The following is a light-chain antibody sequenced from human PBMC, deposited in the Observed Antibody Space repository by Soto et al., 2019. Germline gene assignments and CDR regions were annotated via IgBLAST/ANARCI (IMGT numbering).Light chain of an antibody. CDR1: QSISSSY. Sequence: EIVLTQSPGTLSLSPGERATLSCRTSQSISSSYLAWSLQKPGQAPRLLISATSSRATGVPDRCSGSGSGTDFALTVTRLEPEGPAVHYWHQYVTSPPAWACGGGTKVEI. V-gene: IGKV3-20*01. CDR3: HQYVTSPPAWA. CDR2: ATS. J-gene: IGKJ4*02.